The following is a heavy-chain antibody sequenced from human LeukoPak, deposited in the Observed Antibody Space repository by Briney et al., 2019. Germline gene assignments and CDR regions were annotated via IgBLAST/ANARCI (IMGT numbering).Heavy chain of an antibody. CDR2: IYTSGYT. CDR3: ARTSRYYYYMDV. V-gene: IGHV4-4*07. Sequence: SETLSLTCTVSGDSLSSSFWSWIRRPAGKGLEWIGRIYTSGYTNYNPSLKSRVTMSVDTSKNQFSLKLNSLTAADAAVYYCARTSRYYYYMDVWGKGTTVTISS. CDR1: GDSLSSSF. J-gene: IGHJ6*03.